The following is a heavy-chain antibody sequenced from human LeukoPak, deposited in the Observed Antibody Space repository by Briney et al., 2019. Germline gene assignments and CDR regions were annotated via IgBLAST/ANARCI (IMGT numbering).Heavy chain of an antibody. D-gene: IGHD2-2*03. CDR1: GFTFSSYG. CDR3: ARLDYYMAV. CDR2: ISSSSSTI. V-gene: IGHV3-48*04. Sequence: GGSLRLSCAASGFTFSSYGMTWVRQAPGKGLEWVSYISSSSSTIYYADSVKGRFTISRDNAKNSLYLQMNSLRAEDTAVYYCARLDYYMAVWGKGTTVTISS. J-gene: IGHJ6*03.